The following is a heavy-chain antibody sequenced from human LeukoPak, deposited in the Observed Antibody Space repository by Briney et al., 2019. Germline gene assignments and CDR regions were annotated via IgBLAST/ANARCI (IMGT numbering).Heavy chain of an antibody. CDR2: IYYSGST. CDR1: GGSISSYY. CDR3: ARDRTYCSGTSCYPRWFDP. Sequence: SETLSLTCTVSGGSISSYYWSWIRQPPGKGLEWIGYIYYSGSTNYNPSLKSRVIISVDTSKNQFSLKLSSVTAADTAVYYCARDRTYCSGTSCYPRWFDPWGRGTLVTVSS. D-gene: IGHD2-2*01. J-gene: IGHJ5*02. V-gene: IGHV4-59*01.